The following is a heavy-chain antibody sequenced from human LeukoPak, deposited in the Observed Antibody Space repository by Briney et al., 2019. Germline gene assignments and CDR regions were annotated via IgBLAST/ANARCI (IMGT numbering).Heavy chain of an antibody. CDR1: GGSISRYY. CDR2: IYTSGST. CDR3: ARVRTTTYYGSGSQSLAWFDP. Sequence: SETLSLTCAVSGGSISRYYWSWIRQPPGKGLEWIGRIYTSGSTNYNPSLKSRVTMSVDTSKNQFSLKLGSVTAADTAVYYCARVRTTTYYGSGSQSLAWFDPWGQGTLVTVSS. D-gene: IGHD3-10*01. J-gene: IGHJ5*02. V-gene: IGHV4-4*07.